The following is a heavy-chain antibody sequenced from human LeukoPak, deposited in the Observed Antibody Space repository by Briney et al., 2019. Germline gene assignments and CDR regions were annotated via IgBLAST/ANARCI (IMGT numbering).Heavy chain of an antibody. CDR2: ISSSSSYI. V-gene: IGHV3-21*01. Sequence: GGSLRLSCAASGFTFSSYSMNWVRQAPGKGLEWVSSISSSSSYIYYADSVKGRFTISRDNAKNSLYLQMNSLRAEDTAVYYCARDVDTTKVDYWGQGTLVTVSS. CDR1: GFTFSSYS. D-gene: IGHD5-18*01. CDR3: ARDVDTTKVDY. J-gene: IGHJ4*02.